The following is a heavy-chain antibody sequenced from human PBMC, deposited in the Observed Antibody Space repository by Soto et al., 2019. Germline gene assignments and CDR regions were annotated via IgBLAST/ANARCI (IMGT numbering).Heavy chain of an antibody. V-gene: IGHV4-30-4*01. CDR3: ATEHRVHCGLGGYYYYAMDV. D-gene: IGHD3-16*01. J-gene: IGHJ6*02. CDR2: IYYTGTT. Sequence: QVQLQESGLGLAKPSQTLSLTCTVSGGSISSGDCYWSWVRQPPAKGLESLGYIYYTGTTYYNPSPHSRVTLILSMFHDPFSLSLTSVTASDAALDYWATEHRVHCGLGGYYYYAMDVWGQGTSVTVSS. CDR1: GGSISSGDCY.